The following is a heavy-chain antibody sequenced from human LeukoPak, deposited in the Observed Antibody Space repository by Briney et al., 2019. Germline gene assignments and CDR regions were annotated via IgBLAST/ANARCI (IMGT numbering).Heavy chain of an antibody. CDR1: GGTFSSYA. D-gene: IGHD3-22*01. J-gene: IGHJ6*02. Sequence: SVKVSCKASGGTFSSYAISWVRQAPGQGLEWMGRIIPILGIANYAQKFQGRVTITADKSTSTAYMELSSLRSEDTAVYYCARDAYYYDSSGYPHGMDVWGQGTMVTVSS. V-gene: IGHV1-69*04. CDR2: IIPILGIA. CDR3: ARDAYYYDSSGYPHGMDV.